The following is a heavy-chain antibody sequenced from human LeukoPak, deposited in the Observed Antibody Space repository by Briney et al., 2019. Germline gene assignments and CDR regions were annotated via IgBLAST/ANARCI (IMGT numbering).Heavy chain of an antibody. Sequence: GGSLRLSCAASGFTFSSYWMSWVRQAPGKGLEWVAVISYDGSNKYYADSVKGRFTISRDNSKNTLYLQMNSLRAEDTAVYYCAKVLRGYSYGDAFDIWGQGTMVTVSS. CDR2: ISYDGSNK. V-gene: IGHV3-30*18. CDR3: AKVLRGYSYGDAFDI. J-gene: IGHJ3*02. CDR1: GFTFSSYW. D-gene: IGHD5-18*01.